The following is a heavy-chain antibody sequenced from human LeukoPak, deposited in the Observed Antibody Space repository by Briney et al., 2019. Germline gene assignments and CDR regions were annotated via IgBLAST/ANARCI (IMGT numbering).Heavy chain of an antibody. Sequence: VVPLQSPSQGPGYGFTSYWVGTMRPRSGKRQERMLSIYPGDSDTRYSPSFQGQVTISADKSISTAYLQWSSPKASDTAMYYCARHWSGGVTDRVAFDYWGQGTLVTVSS. J-gene: IGHJ4*02. D-gene: IGHD1-14*01. CDR2: IYPGDSDT. CDR1: GYGFTSYW. CDR3: ARHWSGGVTDRVAFDY. V-gene: IGHV5-51*01.